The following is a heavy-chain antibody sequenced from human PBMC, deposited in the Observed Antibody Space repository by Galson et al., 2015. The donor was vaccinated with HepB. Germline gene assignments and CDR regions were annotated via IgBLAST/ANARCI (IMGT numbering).Heavy chain of an antibody. CDR3: ARQGDSGGSATISDYYYYYGMDV. CDR1: GGTFSSYA. CDR2: IIPILGIA. Sequence: SVKVSCKASGGTFSSYAISWVRQAPGQGLEWMGRIIPILGIANYAQKFQGRVTITADKSTSTAYMELSSLRSEDTAVYYCARQGDSGGSATISDYYYYYGMDVWGQGTTVTVSS. V-gene: IGHV1-69*04. D-gene: IGHD3-16*01. J-gene: IGHJ6*02.